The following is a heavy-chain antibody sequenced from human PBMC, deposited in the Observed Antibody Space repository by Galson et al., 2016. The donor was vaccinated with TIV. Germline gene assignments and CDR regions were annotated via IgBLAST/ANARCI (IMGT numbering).Heavy chain of an antibody. V-gene: IGHV3-7*01. D-gene: IGHD3-10*01. CDR1: GFSFSSYW. CDR3: TRQLLSESSVGFDI. J-gene: IGHJ3*02. Sequence: SLRLSCAASGFSFSSYWMTWVRQAPGKGLEWVANIKRDDSEKYYVDSVKGRFTISRDNAKNSLYLQMNSLTAEDTAVYYCTRQLLSESSVGFDIGGQGTLVTVSS. CDR2: IKRDDSEK.